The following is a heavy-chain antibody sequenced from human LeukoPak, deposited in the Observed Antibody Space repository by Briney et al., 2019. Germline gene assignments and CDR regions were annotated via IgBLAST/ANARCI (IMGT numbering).Heavy chain of an antibody. CDR2: ISGSGGST. D-gene: IGHD3-10*01. Sequence: GGSLRLSCAASGFTFSSYAMSWVRQAPGKGLEWVSGISGSGGSTYYADSVKGRFTISRDNSKNTLYLQMNTLRAEDTAVYYCAKGSSSGSFSVFAYWGQGTLVPVSS. CDR3: AKGSSSGSFSVFAY. J-gene: IGHJ4*02. V-gene: IGHV3-23*01. CDR1: GFTFSSYA.